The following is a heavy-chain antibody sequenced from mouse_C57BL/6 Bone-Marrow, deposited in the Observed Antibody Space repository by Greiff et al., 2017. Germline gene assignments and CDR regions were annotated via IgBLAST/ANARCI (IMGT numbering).Heavy chain of an antibody. CDR3: ARVGYYWYCDV. CDR2: IYPSDSET. Sequence: QVHVKQPGAELVRPGSSVKLSCKASGYTFTSYWMDWVKQRPGQGLEWIGNIYPSDSETHYNQKFKDKATLTVDKSSSTAYMQLSSLTSEDAAVYYCARVGYYWYCDVWGTGTTVTVSA. J-gene: IGHJ1*03. CDR1: GYTFTSYW. D-gene: IGHD2-2*01. V-gene: IGHV1-61*01.